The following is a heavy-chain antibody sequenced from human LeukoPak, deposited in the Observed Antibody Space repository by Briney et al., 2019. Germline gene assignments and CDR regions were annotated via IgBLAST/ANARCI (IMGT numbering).Heavy chain of an antibody. Sequence: PSETLSLTCAVSGGSISSSNWWSWVRQPPGKGLEWIGEIYHSGSTNYNPSLKSRVTISIDTSKSQFSLKLSSVTAADTAVYYCARRYSSSSLYSYYSMDVWGKGTTVTVSS. CDR1: GGSISSSNW. CDR2: IYHSGST. CDR3: ARRYSSSSLYSYYSMDV. V-gene: IGHV4-4*02. D-gene: IGHD6-6*01. J-gene: IGHJ6*03.